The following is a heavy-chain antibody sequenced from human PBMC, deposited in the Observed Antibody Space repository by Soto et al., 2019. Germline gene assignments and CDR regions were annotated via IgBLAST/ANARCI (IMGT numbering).Heavy chain of an antibody. V-gene: IGHV3-21*01. J-gene: IGHJ4*02. CDR2: ISSSSSYI. CDR3: ARDSGQLHLDY. D-gene: IGHD1-26*01. Sequence: EVQLVESGGGLVKPGGSLRLSCAASGFTFSSYSMNWVRQAPGKGLEWVSYISSSSSYIYYADSVKGRFTISRDNAKNSLYLQMNSLRAEDTAVYYCARDSGQLHLDYWGQGTLVTVSS. CDR1: GFTFSSYS.